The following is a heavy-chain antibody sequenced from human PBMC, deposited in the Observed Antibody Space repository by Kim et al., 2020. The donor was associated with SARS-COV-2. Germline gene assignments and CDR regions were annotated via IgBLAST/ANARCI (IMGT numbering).Heavy chain of an antibody. Sequence: SVKCRFTISRDNAKNSLYLQMNSLRAEDTAVYYCARGNERLLWFGELLGYWGQGTLVTVSS. J-gene: IGHJ4*02. D-gene: IGHD3-10*01. V-gene: IGHV3-21*03. CDR3: ARGNERLLWFGELLGY.